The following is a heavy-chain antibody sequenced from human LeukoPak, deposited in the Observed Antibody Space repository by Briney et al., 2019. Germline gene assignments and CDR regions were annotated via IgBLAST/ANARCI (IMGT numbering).Heavy chain of an antibody. CDR2: INPNSGGT. J-gene: IGHJ4*02. CDR3: ARVGDFWSGYYTPAFDY. Sequence: ASVKVSCKASGYTFTGCYMHWVRQAPGQGLEWMGRINPNSGGTNYAQKFQGRVTMTRDTSISTAYMELSRLRSDDTAVYYCARVGDFWSGYYTPAFDYWGQGTLVTVSS. CDR1: GYTFTGCY. V-gene: IGHV1-2*06. D-gene: IGHD3-3*01.